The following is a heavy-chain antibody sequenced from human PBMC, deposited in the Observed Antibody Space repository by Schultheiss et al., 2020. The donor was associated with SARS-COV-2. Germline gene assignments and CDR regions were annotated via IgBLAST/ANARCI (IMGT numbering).Heavy chain of an antibody. CDR1: GFTFSSYG. D-gene: IGHD1-26*01. V-gene: IGHV3-30*03. J-gene: IGHJ5*02. Sequence: GGSLRLSCAASGFTFSSYGMHWVRQAPGKGLEWVAVISYDGSNKYYADSVKGRFTISRDNAKNSLYLQMSSLRVDDTAVYFCAREAVYSRGSRGDWFDPWGQGTLVTVSS. CDR3: AREAVYSRGSRGDWFDP. CDR2: ISYDGSNK.